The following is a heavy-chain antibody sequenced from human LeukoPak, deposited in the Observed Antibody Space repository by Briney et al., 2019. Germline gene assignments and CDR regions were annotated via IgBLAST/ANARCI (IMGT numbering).Heavy chain of an antibody. CDR2: MKPKNGGA. CDR1: GYAFTGFY. CDR3: ARGGRDTSPYNWFDP. J-gene: IGHJ5*02. D-gene: IGHD2-2*01. V-gene: IGHV1-2*06. Sequence: ASVKVSCKTSGYAFTGFYIHWVRQAPGQGLEWMGRMKPKNGGANYSQRFQGRVTMTRDTSMNTAYMELSGLESDDTATYYCARGGRDTSPYNWFDPWGQGTLVTVSS.